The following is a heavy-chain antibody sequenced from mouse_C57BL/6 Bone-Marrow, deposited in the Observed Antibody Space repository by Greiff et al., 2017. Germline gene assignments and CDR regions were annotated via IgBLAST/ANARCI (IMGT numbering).Heavy chain of an antibody. CDR1: GFNIKDYY. D-gene: IGHD1-1*01. Sequence: EVQVVESGAELVKPGASVKLSCTASGFNIKDYYMHWVKQRTEQGLEWIGRIDPENGDTEYASKFQGKATITADTSSNTAYLQLSSLTSEDTAVYYCTTVVHYWGQGTTLTVSS. CDR3: TTVVHY. J-gene: IGHJ2*01. CDR2: IDPENGDT. V-gene: IGHV14-1*01.